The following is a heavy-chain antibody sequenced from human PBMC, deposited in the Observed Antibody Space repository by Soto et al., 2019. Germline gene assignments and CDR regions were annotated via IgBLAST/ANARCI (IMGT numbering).Heavy chain of an antibody. CDR3: ARRLAAAGEYYYYYYYGMDV. D-gene: IGHD6-13*01. V-gene: IGHV5-51*01. J-gene: IGHJ6*02. Sequence: GESLKISCKGSGYSFTSYWIGWVRQMPGKGLEWMGIIYPGDSDTRYSPSFQGQVTISADKSISTAYLQWSSLKASDTAMYYCARRLAAAGEYYYYYYYGMDVWGQGTTVTAP. CDR2: IYPGDSDT. CDR1: GYSFTSYW.